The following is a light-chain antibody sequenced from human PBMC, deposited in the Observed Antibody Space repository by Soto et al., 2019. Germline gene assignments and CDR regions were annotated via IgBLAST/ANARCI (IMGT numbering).Light chain of an antibody. Sequence: EVVLTQSPGTLSLSPGERATLSCRASETISSSHLAWYQQTPGQAPRLLLYRSSTRATGIPDRFSGSGSGTDFTLTTSRLEPADAAVYYCQQYESLLWTFGQGTKLEIK. CDR2: RSS. V-gene: IGKV3-20*01. CDR1: ETISSSH. J-gene: IGKJ1*01. CDR3: QQYESLLWT.